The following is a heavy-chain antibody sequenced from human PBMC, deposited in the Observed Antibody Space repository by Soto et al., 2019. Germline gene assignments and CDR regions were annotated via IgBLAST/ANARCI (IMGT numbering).Heavy chain of an antibody. CDR3: ERGVAAADS. Sequence: SETLSLTCTVSGGSVSSGDYYWSWIRQPPGKGLEWIGYIYNTGSSKYNPSLKSRVTISVDTSKNQFSLKLSSVTAADTAVYYCERGVAAADSWGQGTLVTVSS. D-gene: IGHD6-13*01. CDR2: IYNTGSS. J-gene: IGHJ4*02. V-gene: IGHV4-61*08. CDR1: GGSVSSGDYY.